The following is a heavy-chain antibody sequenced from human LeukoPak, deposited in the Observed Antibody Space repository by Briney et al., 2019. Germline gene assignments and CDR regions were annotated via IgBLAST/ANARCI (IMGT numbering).Heavy chain of an antibody. D-gene: IGHD1-1*01. CDR1: GGCISSYY. CDR3: ARDRGTRNDEGFDY. Sequence: PSVTLSLTCTVSGGCISSYYWSWIRQPAGKGLEWIGRIYSSGSTNYNPCLKRRVTMSVDSSKNQFSLKVRSVTGADTAVYYWARDRGTRNDEGFDYWGPGDPVTVSS. CDR2: IYSSGST. J-gene: IGHJ4*02. V-gene: IGHV4-4*07.